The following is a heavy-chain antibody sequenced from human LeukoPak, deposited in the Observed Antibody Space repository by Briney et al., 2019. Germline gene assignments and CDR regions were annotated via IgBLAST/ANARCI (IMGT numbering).Heavy chain of an antibody. J-gene: IGHJ4*02. Sequence: GGSLRLPCAASGFTFSSYAMTWVRQAPGKGLKWVSLITGSGGGIYYADSVKGRLTISRDNSKNTLYLQMSSLRADDTAVYYCAKGTSVTAIRYFDSWGQGTQVTVSS. V-gene: IGHV3-23*01. D-gene: IGHD2-21*02. CDR2: ITGSGGGI. CDR3: AKGTSVTAIRYFDS. CDR1: GFTFSSYA.